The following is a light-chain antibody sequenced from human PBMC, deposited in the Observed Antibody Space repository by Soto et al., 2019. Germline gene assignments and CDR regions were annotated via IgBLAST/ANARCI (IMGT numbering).Light chain of an antibody. Sequence: QSVLTQPAPVSGSAGQSITISCSGTMRDVGAYNLVSWYQQHPGTAPKLIIYEVRNRPSGISSRFSGSRSGNTASLTISGLQPEDDGDYYCSAYTARSTLVFGGGTKLTVL. J-gene: IGLJ3*02. CDR1: MRDVGAYNL. CDR3: SAYTARSTLV. CDR2: EVR. V-gene: IGLV2-14*01.